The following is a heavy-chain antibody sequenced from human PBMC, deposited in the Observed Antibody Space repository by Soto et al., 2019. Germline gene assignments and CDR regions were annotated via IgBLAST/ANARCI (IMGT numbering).Heavy chain of an antibody. Sequence: LRLSCAASGFTFSDYYMSWIRQAPGKGLEWVSYVSSSGSTIYYADSVKGRFTISRDNAKNSLYLQMNSLRAEDTAVYYCARTTTPPFEYFQHWGQGTLVTVSS. CDR3: ARTTTPPFEYFQH. J-gene: IGHJ1*01. V-gene: IGHV3-11*01. CDR1: GFTFSDYY. D-gene: IGHD1-26*01. CDR2: VSSSGSTI.